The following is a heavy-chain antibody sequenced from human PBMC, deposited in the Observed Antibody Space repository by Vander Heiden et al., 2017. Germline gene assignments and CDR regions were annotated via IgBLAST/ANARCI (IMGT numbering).Heavy chain of an antibody. CDR3: TRHGCSGGGCPGDS. D-gene: IGHD2-15*01. J-gene: IGHJ4*02. CDR1: GFSCSNYW. Sequence: GVSRGGFVQPGGSLRLSCGVAGFSCSNYWMSWFRQAPGKGLEWVANINQDGSGKYSVDCEKGRFTITRDNAKNSLYLQMNNLRAEDTAVYYCTRHGCSGGGCPGDSWGQGTLVTVSS. CDR2: INQDGSGK. V-gene: IGHV3-7*01.